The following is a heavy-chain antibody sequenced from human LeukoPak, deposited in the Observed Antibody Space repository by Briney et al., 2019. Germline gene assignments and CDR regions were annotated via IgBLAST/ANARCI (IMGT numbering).Heavy chain of an antibody. CDR2: IWYDGNNK. Sequence: PGGSLRLSCAASGFTFSSYGMHWVRQAPGKGLEWVAIIWYDGNNKYHADSVRGRFTISRDNSKNTLYLQMNSLRVEDTAMYYCAKDTKRYCTSTRYSITDLWGQGTLVTVSS. CDR3: AKDTKRYCTSTRYSITDL. J-gene: IGHJ5*02. CDR1: GFTFSSYG. D-gene: IGHD2-2*01. V-gene: IGHV3-33*06.